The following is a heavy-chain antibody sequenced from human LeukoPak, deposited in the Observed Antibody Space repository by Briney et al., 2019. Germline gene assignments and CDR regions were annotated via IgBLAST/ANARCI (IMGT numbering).Heavy chain of an antibody. Sequence: SETLSLTCTVSGGSISSYYWSWIRQPPGKGLEWIGNIYDRGSTKYNPSLKSRVTISVDTSKNQFSLRLSSVTAADTAVYYCAGSGYSGYDLNYWGQGTLVIVSS. CDR3: AGSGYSGYDLNY. CDR2: IYDRGST. D-gene: IGHD5-12*01. J-gene: IGHJ4*02. V-gene: IGHV4-59*12. CDR1: GGSISSYY.